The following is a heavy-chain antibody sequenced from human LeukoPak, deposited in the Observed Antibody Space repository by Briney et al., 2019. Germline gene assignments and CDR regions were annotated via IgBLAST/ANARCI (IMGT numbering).Heavy chain of an antibody. J-gene: IGHJ4*02. CDR3: ARDGSCSGGSCYDY. CDR2: IYHSGLT. CDR1: GGSASSSNW. Sequence: SETLSLTCDVSGGSASSSNWWSWVRQPPGKGLEWIGEIYHSGLTNYNPSLKSRVTISVDKSKNQFSLKLTSVTAADTAVYYCARDGSCSGGSCYDYWGQGTLVTVSS. D-gene: IGHD2-15*01. V-gene: IGHV4-4*02.